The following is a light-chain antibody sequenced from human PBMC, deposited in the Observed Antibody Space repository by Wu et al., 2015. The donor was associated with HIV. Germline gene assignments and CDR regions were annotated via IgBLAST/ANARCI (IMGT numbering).Light chain of an antibody. Sequence: QLTQSPSTLSASVGDRVTITCRASQSVSSWLAWYQQKPEKAPKLLIYQTSNLKSEVPSRFSGSGSGTDFTLTISSLQPDDFATYYCQHYEGFPWAFGQGT. CDR3: QHYEGFPWA. CDR1: QSVSSW. V-gene: IGKV1-5*03. CDR2: QTS. J-gene: IGKJ1*01.